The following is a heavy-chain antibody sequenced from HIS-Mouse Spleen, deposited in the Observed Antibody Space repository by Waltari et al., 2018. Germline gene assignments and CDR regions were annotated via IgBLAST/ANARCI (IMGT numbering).Heavy chain of an antibody. J-gene: IGHJ4*02. CDR2: ISYDGSNK. CDR1: EFTSSSYG. V-gene: IGHV3-30*03. D-gene: IGHD3-10*01. CDR3: EGVYGSGSYYFDY. Sequence: QVQLVESGGGVVQPGRSLRLSCAASEFTSSSYGMHWVRQAPGKGLEWVAVISYDGSNKYYADSVKGRFTISRDNSKNTLYLQMNSLRAEDTAVYYCEGVYGSGSYYFDYWGQGTLVTVSS.